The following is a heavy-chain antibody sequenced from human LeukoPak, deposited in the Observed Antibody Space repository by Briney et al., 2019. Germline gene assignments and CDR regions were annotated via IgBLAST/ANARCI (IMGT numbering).Heavy chain of an antibody. V-gene: IGHV5-51*01. CDR1: GYSFTSYW. D-gene: IGHD2-15*01. J-gene: IGHJ6*02. CDR2: IYPGDSDT. CDR3: ARQYCSGGSCSRDYGMDV. Sequence: GESLKISCKGSGYSFTSYWIGWVRQMPGKGLEWMGIIYPGDSDTRYSPSFQGQVTISADKSISTAYLQWSSLKASDTAMYYCARQYCSGGSCSRDYGMDVWGQGTTVTVSS.